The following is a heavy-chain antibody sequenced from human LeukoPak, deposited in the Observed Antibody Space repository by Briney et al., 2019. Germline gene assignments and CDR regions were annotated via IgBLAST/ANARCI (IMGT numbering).Heavy chain of an antibody. CDR1: GFTFSSYG. D-gene: IGHD5-18*01. CDR3: AKDQSAGYSYGYFDY. J-gene: IGHJ4*02. Sequence: GGSLRLSCAAFGFTFSSYGMHWVRQAPGKGLEWVAVISYDGSNKYYADSVKGRFTISRDNSKNTLYLQMNSLRAEDTAVYYCAKDQSAGYSYGYFDYWGQGTLVTVSS. V-gene: IGHV3-30*18. CDR2: ISYDGSNK.